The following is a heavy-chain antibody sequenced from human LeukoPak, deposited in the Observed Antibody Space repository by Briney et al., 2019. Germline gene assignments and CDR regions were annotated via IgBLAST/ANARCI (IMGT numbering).Heavy chain of an antibody. D-gene: IGHD5-24*01. Sequence: SETLSLTCTVSGGSISSSSYYWGWIRQPPGKGLEWIGSIYYSGSTYYNPSLKSRVTISVDTSKNQFSLKLSSVTAADTAVYYCARLRKMATILNYFDYWGQGTLVTVSS. CDR1: GGSISSSSYY. V-gene: IGHV4-39*01. CDR2: IYYSGST. CDR3: ARLRKMATILNYFDY. J-gene: IGHJ4*02.